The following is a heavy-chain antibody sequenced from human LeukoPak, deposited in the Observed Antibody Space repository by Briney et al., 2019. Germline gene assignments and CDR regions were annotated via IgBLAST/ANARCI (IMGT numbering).Heavy chain of an antibody. Sequence: GSLRLSCAASGFTFSSYPMSWVRQAPGKGLQWVSAISNGGGSAYYADSVKGRFTISRDNSKNTLYLQMNNLRAEDTAIYYCAARPRLPPRFDYWGQGTLVTVSS. V-gene: IGHV3-23*01. J-gene: IGHJ4*02. D-gene: IGHD2-15*01. CDR1: GFTFSSYP. CDR2: ISNGGGSA. CDR3: AARPRLPPRFDY.